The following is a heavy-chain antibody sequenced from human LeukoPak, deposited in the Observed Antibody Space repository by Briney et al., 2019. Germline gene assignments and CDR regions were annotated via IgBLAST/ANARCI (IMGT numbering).Heavy chain of an antibody. V-gene: IGHV3-30*03. Sequence: GGSLRLSCAASGFTFSSYGMHWVRQAPGKGLEWVAVISYDGSNKYYADSVKGRFTISRDNSKNTLYLQMNSLRAEDTAVYYCAREIGYYGSGSIIARRVFYYFDYWGQGTLVTVSS. CDR3: AREIGYYGSGSIIARRVFYYFDY. D-gene: IGHD3-10*01. J-gene: IGHJ4*02. CDR2: ISYDGSNK. CDR1: GFTFSSYG.